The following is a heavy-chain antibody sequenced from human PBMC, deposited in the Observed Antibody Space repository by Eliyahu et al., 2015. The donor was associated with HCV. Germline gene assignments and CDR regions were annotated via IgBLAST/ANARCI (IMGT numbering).Heavy chain of an antibody. Sequence: QVQLVQSGAEVKKPGSSVKVSCKASGGTFSSYAFSWVRQAPGQGLAWMGEIIPIFGTTNYAQKFQGRVTITADKSTSTANMELSSLRSEDTAVYYCARVDCSSNSCIRHHYSYYGLDVWGQGTAVTVSS. CDR2: IIPIFGTT. CDR3: ARVDCSSNSCIRHHYSYYGLDV. V-gene: IGHV1-69*06. J-gene: IGHJ6*02. D-gene: IGHD2-2*01. CDR1: GGTFSSYA.